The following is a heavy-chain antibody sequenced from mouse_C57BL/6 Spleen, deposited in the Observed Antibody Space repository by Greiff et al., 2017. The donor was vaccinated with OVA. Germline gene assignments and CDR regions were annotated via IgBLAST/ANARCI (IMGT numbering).Heavy chain of an antibody. V-gene: IGHV1-72*01. Sequence: VQLQQPGAELVKPGASVKLSCKASGYTFTSYWMHWVKQRPGRGLEWIGRIDPNSGGTKYNEKFKSKATLTVDKPSSTAYMQLSSLTSEDSAVYYCARGGIITTVVEGDWYFDVWGTGTTVTVSS. CDR3: ARGGIITTVVEGDWYFDV. J-gene: IGHJ1*03. D-gene: IGHD1-1*01. CDR1: GYTFTSYW. CDR2: IDPNSGGT.